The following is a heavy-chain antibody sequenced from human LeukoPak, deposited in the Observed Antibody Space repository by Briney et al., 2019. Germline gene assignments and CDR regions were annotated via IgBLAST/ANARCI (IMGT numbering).Heavy chain of an antibody. V-gene: IGHV1-2*02. J-gene: IGHJ4*02. CDR1: GYTSTGYY. D-gene: IGHD6-6*01. Sequence: GASVKVSCKASGYTSTGYYMHWVRQAPGQGLEWMGWINPNSGGTNYAQKFQGRVTMTRDTSICTAYMELSRLRSDDTAVYYCARSSSASRLRIFDYWGQGTLVTVSS. CDR2: INPNSGGT. CDR3: ARSSSASRLRIFDY.